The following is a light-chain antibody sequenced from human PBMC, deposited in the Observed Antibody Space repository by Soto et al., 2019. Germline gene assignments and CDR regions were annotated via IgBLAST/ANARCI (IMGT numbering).Light chain of an antibody. Sequence: QAVVTQSPSASASLGASVKLTCTLSSGHSSYAIAWHQQQPEKGPRYLMRVNRDGSHSTGDGIPDRFSGSSSGTERYLIISNLQSEDEADYYCQTWGTGIAVFGGGTKLTVL. CDR2: VNRDGSH. CDR1: SGHSSYA. J-gene: IGLJ3*02. V-gene: IGLV4-69*01. CDR3: QTWGTGIAV.